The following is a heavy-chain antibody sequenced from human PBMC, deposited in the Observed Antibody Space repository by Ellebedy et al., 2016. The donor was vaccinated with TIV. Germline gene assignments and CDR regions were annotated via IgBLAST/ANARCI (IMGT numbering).Heavy chain of an antibody. Sequence: GESLKISXKGSGYSFTSYWIGWVRQMHGKGLEWMGIIYPSDSYTNYSPSFQGHVTISADKSISTAYLQWSSLKASDTAMYYCARHLDCSSTSCYMAVGDYWGQGTLVTVSS. D-gene: IGHD2-2*02. CDR3: ARHLDCSSTSCYMAVGDY. CDR2: IYPSDSYT. J-gene: IGHJ4*02. V-gene: IGHV5-51*01. CDR1: GYSFTSYW.